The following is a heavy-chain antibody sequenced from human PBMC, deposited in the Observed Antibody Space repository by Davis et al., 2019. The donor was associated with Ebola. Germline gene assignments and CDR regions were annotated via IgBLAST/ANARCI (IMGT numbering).Heavy chain of an antibody. V-gene: IGHV3-74*01. J-gene: IGHJ4*02. CDR3: VTFPTSGSHYGFQGG. CDR1: GFTFSSYW. D-gene: IGHD1-26*01. Sequence: GESLKISCAASGFTFSSYWMHWVRQAPGKGLVWVSRINSDGSSTSYADSVKGRFTISRDNAKNTLYLQMNSLRAEDTAVYYCVTFPTSGSHYGFQGGWGQGTLVTVSS. CDR2: INSDGSST.